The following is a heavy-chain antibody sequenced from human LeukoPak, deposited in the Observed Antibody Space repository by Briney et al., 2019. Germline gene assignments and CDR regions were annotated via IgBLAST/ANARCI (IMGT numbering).Heavy chain of an antibody. CDR2: LDPEDGET. Sequence: ASVKVSCKLSGSTLTEFSIHWVRQAHGKGREWLGGLDPEDGETILSQKFQHRVALTADTSTSTAYLDMSRLRSEDTAVYFCVRGRTGSIATAGRYWGRGTLVTVSS. CDR1: GSTLTEFS. V-gene: IGHV1-24*01. CDR3: VRGRTGSIATAGRY. J-gene: IGHJ4*02. D-gene: IGHD6-6*01.